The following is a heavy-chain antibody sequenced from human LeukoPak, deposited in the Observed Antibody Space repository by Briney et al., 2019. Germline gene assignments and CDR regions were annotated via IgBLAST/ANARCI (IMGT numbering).Heavy chain of an antibody. V-gene: IGHV3-30*18. CDR2: ISYDGSNK. CDR1: GFTFDDYG. D-gene: IGHD2-15*01. J-gene: IGHJ4*02. CDR3: AKHGLPLVVISAPLDY. Sequence: PGGSLRLSCAASGFTFDDYGMSWVRQAPGKGLEWVAVISYDGSNKYYADSVKGRFTISRDNSKNTLYLQMNSLRAEDTAVYYCAKHGLPLVVISAPLDYWGQGTLVTVAS.